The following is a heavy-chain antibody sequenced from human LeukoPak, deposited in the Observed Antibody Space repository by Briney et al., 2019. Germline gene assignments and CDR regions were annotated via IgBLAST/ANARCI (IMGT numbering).Heavy chain of an antibody. D-gene: IGHD2-2*01. CDR2: IYYSGST. J-gene: IGHJ4*02. Sequence: SETLSLTCTVSGGSISSGGYYWSWIRQHPGKGLEWIGYIYYSGSTYYNPSLKSRVTISVDTSKNQFSLKLSSVTAADTAVYYCARVRVAPAAIGYFDYWGQGTLVTVSS. CDR3: ARVRVAPAAIGYFDY. V-gene: IGHV4-31*03. CDR1: GGSISSGGYY.